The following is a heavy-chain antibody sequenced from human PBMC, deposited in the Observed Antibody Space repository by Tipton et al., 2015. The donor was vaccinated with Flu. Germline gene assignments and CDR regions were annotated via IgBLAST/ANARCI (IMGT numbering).Heavy chain of an antibody. Sequence: TLSLTCTVSGGSIHNSQWSWIRQPAGKGLEWIGYIYSSGSTNYSPSLKSRVTISVDTSKNQFSLKVSSVTAADTAVYYCARHSSSARGWFDPWGQGTLVTVSS. CDR1: GGSIHNSQ. J-gene: IGHJ5*02. CDR3: ARHSSSARGWFDP. V-gene: IGHV4-59*08. CDR2: IYSSGST. D-gene: IGHD3-10*01.